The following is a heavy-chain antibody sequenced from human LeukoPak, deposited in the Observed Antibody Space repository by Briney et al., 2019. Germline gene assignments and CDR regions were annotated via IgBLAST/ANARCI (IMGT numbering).Heavy chain of an antibody. V-gene: IGHV3-66*01. D-gene: IGHD6-19*01. J-gene: IGHJ6*02. Sequence: GGSLRLSCAASGFTVSSNYMSWVRQAPGKGLERVSVIYSGGSTYYADSVKGRFTISRDNSKNTLYLQMNSLRAEDTAVYYCARDPGNHDGYSSGWYRPYYYYGMVVWGQGTTVTVSS. CDR1: GFTVSSNY. CDR3: ARDPGNHDGYSSGWYRPYYYYGMVV. CDR2: IYSGGST.